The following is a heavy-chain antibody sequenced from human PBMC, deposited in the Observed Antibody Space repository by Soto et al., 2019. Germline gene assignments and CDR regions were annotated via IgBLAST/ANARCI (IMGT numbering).Heavy chain of an antibody. D-gene: IGHD6-6*01. CDR3: ARGIAVRMKGSYYYYGMDV. CDR1: GGTFSSYA. J-gene: IGHJ6*02. CDR2: IIPIFGTA. V-gene: IGHV1-69*13. Sequence: SVKVSCKASGGTFSSYAISWVRQAPGQGLEWMGGIIPIFGTANYAQKFQGRVTITADESTSTAYMELSSLRSEDTAVYYCARGIAVRMKGSYYYYGMDVWGQGTTVTVSS.